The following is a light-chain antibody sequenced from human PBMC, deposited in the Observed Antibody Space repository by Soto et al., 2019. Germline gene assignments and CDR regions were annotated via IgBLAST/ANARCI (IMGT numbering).Light chain of an antibody. Sequence: SYELTQPPSVSVAPGKTARITCGGNNIGSKSVHWYQQKPGQAPVLVIYYDSDRPSGIPERFSGSNSGNTATLTISRVEAGDDADYYCQVWDSSSDQAVFGGGTKLTVL. CDR3: QVWDSSSDQAV. V-gene: IGLV3-21*04. CDR2: YDS. J-gene: IGLJ2*01. CDR1: NIGSKS.